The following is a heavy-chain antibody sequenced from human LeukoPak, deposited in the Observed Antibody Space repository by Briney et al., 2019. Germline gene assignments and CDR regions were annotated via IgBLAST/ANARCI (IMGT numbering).Heavy chain of an antibody. CDR2: ISSSSSYI. CDR3: ARAHEQWLPTGYAFDI. CDR1: GFTFSSYS. V-gene: IGHV3-21*01. J-gene: IGHJ3*02. D-gene: IGHD6-19*01. Sequence: SGGSLRLSCAASGFTFSSYSMNWVRQAPGKGLEWVSSISSSSSYIYYADSVKGRFTISRDNAKNSLYLQMNSLRAEDTAVYYCARAHEQWLPTGYAFDIWGQGTMVTVSS.